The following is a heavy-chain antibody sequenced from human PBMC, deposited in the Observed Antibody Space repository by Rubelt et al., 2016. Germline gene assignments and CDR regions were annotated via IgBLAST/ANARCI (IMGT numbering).Heavy chain of an antibody. CDR1: GYSFTTYY. V-gene: IGHV1-46*01. D-gene: IGHD2/OR15-2a*01. CDR2: IDPSGGAT. Sequence: GASVKISCKASGYSFTTYYMHWVRQAPGQGLEWMVMIDPSGGATNYAQKFQGRITMTRDTSTSTVYLDLSSLRSEDTAVYSCAREPASTCYFDFWGQGTLVTVSS. J-gene: IGHJ4*02. CDR3: AREPASTCYFDF.